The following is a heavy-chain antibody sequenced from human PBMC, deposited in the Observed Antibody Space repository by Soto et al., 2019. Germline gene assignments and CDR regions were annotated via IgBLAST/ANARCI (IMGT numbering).Heavy chain of an antibody. Sequence: PGGSLRLSCAASGFTFSSYGMHWVRQAPGKGLEWVAVISYDGSNKYYADSVKGRFTISRDKSKNTLYLQMNSLRSEDTAVYYCARARYCTNGVCPAFAFDIWGQGTMVTVSS. J-gene: IGHJ3*02. V-gene: IGHV3-30*03. CDR3: ARARYCTNGVCPAFAFDI. CDR2: ISYDGSNK. D-gene: IGHD2-8*01. CDR1: GFTFSSYG.